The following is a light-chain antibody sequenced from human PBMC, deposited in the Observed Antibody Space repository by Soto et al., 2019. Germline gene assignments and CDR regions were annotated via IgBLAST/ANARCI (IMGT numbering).Light chain of an antibody. J-gene: IGKJ4*01. V-gene: IGKV3-11*01. CDR3: QQRGNWPLT. CDR2: DAS. Sequence: EIVLTQSPATLSLSPGEKATLSCRASRSVSSYLAWYQQKPGQGPRLLIYDASNRATGIPARFSGSGSGTDFTLTISSLEPEDFAVYYCQQRGNWPLTFGGGTKVDIK. CDR1: RSVSSY.